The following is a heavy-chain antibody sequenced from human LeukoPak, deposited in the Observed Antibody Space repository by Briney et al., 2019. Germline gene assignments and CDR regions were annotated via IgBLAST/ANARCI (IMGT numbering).Heavy chain of an antibody. CDR2: INPSGSAI. D-gene: IGHD3-16*01. J-gene: IGHJ6*02. CDR3: AGEDVLLGPPTFSYGLDV. Sequence: GGSLRLSCAASGFSFSDYYMSWIRQAPGKGLEWISYINPSGSAIYYADSVKGRFTISRDNAKNSLYLHMNSLRAEDTAVYYCAGEDVLLGPPTFSYGLDVWGQGTTVTVSS. CDR1: GFSFSDYY. V-gene: IGHV3-11*01.